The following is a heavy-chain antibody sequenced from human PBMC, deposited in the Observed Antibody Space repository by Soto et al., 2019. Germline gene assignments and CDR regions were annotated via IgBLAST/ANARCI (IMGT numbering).Heavy chain of an antibody. CDR2: ISGSGGST. CDR3: AKVGMVRLGRNYYGMDV. V-gene: IGHV3-23*01. Sequence: GGSLRLSCAASGFTFSSYAMSWVRQAPGKGLEWVSAISGSGGSTYYADSVKGRFTISRDNSKNTLYLQMNSLRAEDTAVYYCAKVGMVRLGRNYYGMDVWGQGTTVTVYS. D-gene: IGHD3-10*01. CDR1: GFTFSSYA. J-gene: IGHJ6*02.